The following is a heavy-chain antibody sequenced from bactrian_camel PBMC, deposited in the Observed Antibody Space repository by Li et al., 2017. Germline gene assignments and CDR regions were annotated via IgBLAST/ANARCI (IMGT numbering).Heavy chain of an antibody. CDR1: GFTFSDYT. D-gene: IGHD7*01. CDR2: INSSGRST. V-gene: IGHV3S40*01. Sequence: QLVESGGGLVQPGGSLRLSCAASGFTFSDYTMTWVRQAPGKGLEWVSDINSSGRSTNYADSVKGRFTASKDKEKDTMYLQMNNLKPEDTAKYTCKTDGWNHACNVEGQGTQVTVS. J-gene: IGHJ4*01.